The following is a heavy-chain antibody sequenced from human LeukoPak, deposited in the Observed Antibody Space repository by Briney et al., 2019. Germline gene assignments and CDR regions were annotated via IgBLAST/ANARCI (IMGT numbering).Heavy chain of an antibody. CDR1: GYTLTELS. J-gene: IGHJ4*02. Sequence: ASVKVSCKVSGYTLTELSMHWVRQAPGKGLEWMGGFDPEDGETIYAQKFQGRVTMTEDTSTDTAYMELSSLRSEDTAVYYCATFIVGATLSLVHFDYWGQGTLVTVSS. CDR3: ATFIVGATLSLVHFDY. V-gene: IGHV1-24*01. D-gene: IGHD1-26*01. CDR2: FDPEDGET.